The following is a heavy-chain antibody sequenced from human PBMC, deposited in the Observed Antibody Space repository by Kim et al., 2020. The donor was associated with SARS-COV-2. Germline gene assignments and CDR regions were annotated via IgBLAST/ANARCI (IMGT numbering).Heavy chain of an antibody. CDR1: GDSVSGGSYY. J-gene: IGHJ3*02. Sequence: SETLSLTCTVSGDSVSGGSYYWSWIRQPPGKGLEWIGYIHYSGSTNYNPSLKSRFTISVDTSKNQFSLKLRSVTAADTAVYYCARVSGSSDAFDIWGQGTKVTVSS. CDR3: ARVSGSSDAFDI. D-gene: IGHD3-10*01. CDR2: IHYSGST. V-gene: IGHV4-61*01.